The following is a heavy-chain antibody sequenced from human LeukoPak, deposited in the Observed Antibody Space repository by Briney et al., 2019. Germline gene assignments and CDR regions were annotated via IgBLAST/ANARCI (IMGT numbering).Heavy chain of an antibody. V-gene: IGHV3-43*01. J-gene: IGHJ4*02. D-gene: IGHD3-16*01. Sequence: PGGSLRLSCASSGFTFDDYNMHWVRQAPGKGLEWVSVISRDGDITDFADSVRGRFTISRDNRKNSLYLQMNSLRTEDTALYYCAKDKGGAFSMRSPLDYWGKGTLVTVSS. CDR1: GFTFDDYN. CDR2: ISRDGDIT. CDR3: AKDKGGAFSMRSPLDY.